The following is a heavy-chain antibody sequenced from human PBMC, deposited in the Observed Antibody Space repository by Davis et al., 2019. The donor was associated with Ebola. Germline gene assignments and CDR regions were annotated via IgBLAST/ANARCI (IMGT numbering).Heavy chain of an antibody. CDR1: GGSFSGYY. CDR3: ARRGGSYTGPYCDY. CDR2: IYYSGST. J-gene: IGHJ4*02. D-gene: IGHD1-26*01. Sequence: PSETLSLTCAVYGGSFSGYYWGWIRQPPGKGLEWIGSIYYSGSTYYNPSLKSRVTISVDTSKNQFPLKLSAVTAADTAVYYCARRGGSYTGPYCDYWGQGTLVTVSS. V-gene: IGHV4-39*01.